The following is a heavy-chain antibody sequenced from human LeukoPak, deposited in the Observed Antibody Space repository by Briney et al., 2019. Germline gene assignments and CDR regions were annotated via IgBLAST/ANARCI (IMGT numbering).Heavy chain of an antibody. CDR2: IYTSGST. V-gene: IGHV4-4*07. CDR1: GGSISSYY. CDR3: ARDLADYGDYGLFDP. J-gene: IGHJ5*02. D-gene: IGHD4-17*01. Sequence: PSETLSLTCTVSGGSISSYYWSWIRQPAGKGLEWIGRIYTSGSTNYNPSLKSRVTMSVDTSKNQFSLKLSSVTAADTAVYYCARDLADYGDYGLFDPWGQGTLVTVSS.